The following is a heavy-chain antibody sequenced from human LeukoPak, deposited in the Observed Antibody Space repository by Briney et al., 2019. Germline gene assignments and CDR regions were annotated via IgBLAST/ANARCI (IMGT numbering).Heavy chain of an antibody. D-gene: IGHD2-15*01. V-gene: IGHV3-23*01. CDR3: ASPGVVAATDDY. CDR1: GFTFTSYG. CDR2: ISDSGGNT. Sequence: GGSLRLSCAASGFTFTSYGMSWVRQAPGKGLEWVSAISDSGGNTYYADSVKGRFTISRDNAKNSLYLQMNSLRAEDTAVYYCASPGVVAATDDYWGQGTLVTVSS. J-gene: IGHJ4*02.